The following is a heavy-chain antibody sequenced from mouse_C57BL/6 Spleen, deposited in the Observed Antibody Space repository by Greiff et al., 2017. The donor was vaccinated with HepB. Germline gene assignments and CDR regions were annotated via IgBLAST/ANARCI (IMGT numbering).Heavy chain of an antibody. D-gene: IGHD3-2*02. CDR2: INPSNGGT. CDR3: ARSGPLYWYFDV. J-gene: IGHJ1*03. CDR1: GYTFTSYW. Sequence: QLQPPGTELVKPGASVKLSCKASGYTFTSYWMHWVKQRPGQGLEWIGNINPSNGGTNYNEKFKSKATLTVDKSSSTAYMQLSSLTSEDSAVYYCARSGPLYWYFDVWGTGTTVTVSS. V-gene: IGHV1-53*01.